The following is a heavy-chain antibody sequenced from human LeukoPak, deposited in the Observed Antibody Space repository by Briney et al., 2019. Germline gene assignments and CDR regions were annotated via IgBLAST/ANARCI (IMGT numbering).Heavy chain of an antibody. CDR3: ARDLPYYYGSGSSGTGY. V-gene: IGHV3-74*01. D-gene: IGHD3-10*01. CDR2: INSDGSST. CDR1: RFTFSTYW. J-gene: IGHJ4*02. Sequence: GGSLRLSCAASRFTFSTYWMHWVRHAPGKGLVWVSRINSDGSSTAHADSVKGRFTISRDNAKNTLYLQMNSLRAEDTAVYYCARDLPYYYGSGSSGTGYWGQGTLVTVSS.